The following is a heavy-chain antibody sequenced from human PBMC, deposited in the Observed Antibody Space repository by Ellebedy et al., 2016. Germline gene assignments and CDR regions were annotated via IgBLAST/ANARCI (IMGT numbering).Heavy chain of an antibody. CDR2: IYYSGST. CDR3: AREKDRVIPAAIDAFDI. J-gene: IGHJ3*02. Sequence: SETLSLTXTVSGGSISSYYWSWIRQPPGKGLEWIGYIYYSGSTNYNPSLTSRVTISVDTSKNQFSLKLSSVTAADTAVYYCAREKDRVIPAAIDAFDIWGQGTMVTVSS. CDR1: GGSISSYY. V-gene: IGHV4-59*01. D-gene: IGHD2-2*01.